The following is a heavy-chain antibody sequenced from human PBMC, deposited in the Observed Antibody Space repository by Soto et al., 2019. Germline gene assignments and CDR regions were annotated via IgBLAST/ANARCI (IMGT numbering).Heavy chain of an antibody. CDR2: IYSGGST. CDR3: ARDIIRGYSGYELDY. CDR1: GFTVSSNY. Sequence: VQLVESGGGLVQPGGSLRLSCAASGFTVSSNYMSWVRQAPGKGLEWVSVIYSGGSTYYADSVKGRFTISRDNSKNTLYLQMNSLRAEDTAVYYCARDIIRGYSGYELDYWGQGTLVTVSS. V-gene: IGHV3-66*01. D-gene: IGHD5-12*01. J-gene: IGHJ4*02.